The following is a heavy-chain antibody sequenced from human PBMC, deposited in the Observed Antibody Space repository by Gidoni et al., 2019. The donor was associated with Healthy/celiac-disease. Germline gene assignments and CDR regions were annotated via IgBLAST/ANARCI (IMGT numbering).Heavy chain of an antibody. CDR3: ARAEWLNYFDY. Sequence: QVQLQESGPGLVKPSETLSLTCTVSGGSISSYYWSWIRQPPGKGLEWIGYIYYSGSTNYNPSLKSRVTISVDTSKNQFSLKLSSVTAADTAVYYCARAEWLNYFDYWGQGTLVTVSS. V-gene: IGHV4-59*01. CDR2: IYYSGST. D-gene: IGHD3-3*01. CDR1: GGSISSYY. J-gene: IGHJ4*02.